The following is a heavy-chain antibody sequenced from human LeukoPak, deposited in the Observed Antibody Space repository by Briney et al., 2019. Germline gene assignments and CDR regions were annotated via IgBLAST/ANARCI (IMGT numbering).Heavy chain of an antibody. J-gene: IGHJ6*02. V-gene: IGHV3-23*01. Sequence: GSLRPSSPASGFPFSSYAMTWVRQAPGKGLEWVSAISGIGGSTYYADSVKGRFTISRDNSKNTLYLQMNSLRADDTAVYYSAKDGSYYYGSGSYYHYYYYGMDVWGQGTTVTVSS. CDR2: ISGIGGST. CDR1: GFPFSSYA. D-gene: IGHD3-10*01. CDR3: AKDGSYYYGSGSYYHYYYYGMDV.